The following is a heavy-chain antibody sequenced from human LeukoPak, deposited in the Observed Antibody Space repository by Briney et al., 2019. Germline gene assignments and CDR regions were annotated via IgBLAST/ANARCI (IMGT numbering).Heavy chain of an antibody. CDR2: IIPILGTA. Sequence: GSSVKVSCKASGGTFSSYAISWVRQAPGQGLEWMGGIIPILGTANYAQKFQGRVTITADESTSTAYMELSSLRSEDTAVYYCARDSSSGYYGGLYYYYGMDVWGQGTTVTVSS. J-gene: IGHJ6*02. V-gene: IGHV1-69*01. D-gene: IGHD3-22*01. CDR3: ARDSSSGYYGGLYYYYGMDV. CDR1: GGTFSSYA.